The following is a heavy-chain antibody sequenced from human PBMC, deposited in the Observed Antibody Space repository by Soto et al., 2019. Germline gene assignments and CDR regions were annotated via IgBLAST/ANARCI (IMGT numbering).Heavy chain of an antibody. V-gene: IGHV1-69*01. Sequence: QVQLVQSGAEVKKPGSSVKVSCKASGGIFTRYDIRWVRQAPGQGLEWMGAIIPIFGTTNYAQKFQGRVTITADASTSTPYMEVTSLRSEDTAIYYGAINEGRDVSNFDYWGQGTLVTVSS. CDR2: IIPIFGTT. CDR3: AINEGRDVSNFDY. CDR1: GGIFTRYD. J-gene: IGHJ4*02. D-gene: IGHD2-15*01.